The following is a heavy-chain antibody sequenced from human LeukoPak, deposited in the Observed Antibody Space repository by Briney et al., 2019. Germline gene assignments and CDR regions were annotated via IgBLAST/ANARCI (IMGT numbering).Heavy chain of an antibody. CDR1: GGSISDYY. D-gene: IGHD1-14*01. CDR3: ARGYNTFNI. Sequence: SETLSLTCTVSGGSISDYYWSWIRQPPGKGLEWIGYIYYTGNTNYNPSLKSRVSMSVDTSKNQISLKLSSVTAADTALYYCARGYNTFNIWGQGTMVTVSP. CDR2: IYYTGNT. J-gene: IGHJ3*02. V-gene: IGHV4-59*08.